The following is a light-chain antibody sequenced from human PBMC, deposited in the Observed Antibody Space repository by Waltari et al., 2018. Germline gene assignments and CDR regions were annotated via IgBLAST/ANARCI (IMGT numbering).Light chain of an antibody. CDR1: SSDVGGYNF. CDR3: SSYTRSNTYV. J-gene: IGLJ1*01. CDR2: EVS. Sequence: QSALTQPASVSGSPGQSITISCTGTSSDVGGYNFVSWYQQHPGKAPKLRINEVSNRPSGVSNRFSDSKSGTTASLTISALQAEDEADYHCSSYTRSNTYVFGAGTKVTVL. V-gene: IGLV2-14*01.